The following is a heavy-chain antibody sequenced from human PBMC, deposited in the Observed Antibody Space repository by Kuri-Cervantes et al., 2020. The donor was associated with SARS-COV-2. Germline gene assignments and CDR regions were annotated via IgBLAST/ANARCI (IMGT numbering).Heavy chain of an antibody. CDR1: GFTFSSYA. V-gene: IGHV3-23*01. J-gene: IGHJ5*02. CDR2: ISGSGGST. Sequence: GESLKISCAASGFTFSSYAMSWVRQAPGKGLEWVSAISGSGGSTYYADSVKGRFTISRDNSKNTLYLQMSSLRAEDTAVYYCAKPGITMVRGVIYWFDPWGQGTLVTVSS. D-gene: IGHD3-10*01. CDR3: AKPGITMVRGVIYWFDP.